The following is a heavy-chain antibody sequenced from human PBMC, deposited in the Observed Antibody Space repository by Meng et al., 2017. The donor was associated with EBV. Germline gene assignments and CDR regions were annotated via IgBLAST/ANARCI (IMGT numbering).Heavy chain of an antibody. CDR3: ARAEIAAAGRLDY. Sequence: VRLLRSGAEVKKPGSSVKVSCKASGGTFSSYAISWVRQAPGQGLEWMGGIIPIFGTANYAQKFQGRVTITADKSTSTAYMELSSLRSEDTAVYYCARAEIAAAGRLDYWGQGTLVTVSS. V-gene: IGHV1-69*06. D-gene: IGHD6-13*01. CDR1: GGTFSSYA. J-gene: IGHJ4*02. CDR2: IIPIFGTA.